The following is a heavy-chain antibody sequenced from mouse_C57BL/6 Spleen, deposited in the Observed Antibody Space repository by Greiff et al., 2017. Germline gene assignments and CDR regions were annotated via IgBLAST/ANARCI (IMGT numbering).Heavy chain of an antibody. V-gene: IGHV1-64*01. Sequence: QVQLQQPGAELVKPGASVKLSCKASGYTFTSYWMHWVKQRPGQGLEWIGMIHPNSGSTNYNEKFKSKATLTVDKSSSTAYMQLSSLTSEDSEVYYCARDTAVVANAMDYWGQGTSVTVSS. J-gene: IGHJ4*01. CDR3: ARDTAVVANAMDY. D-gene: IGHD1-1*01. CDR1: GYTFTSYW. CDR2: IHPNSGST.